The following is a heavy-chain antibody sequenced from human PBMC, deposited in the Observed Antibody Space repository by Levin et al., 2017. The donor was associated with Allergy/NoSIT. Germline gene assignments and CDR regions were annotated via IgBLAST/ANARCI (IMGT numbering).Heavy chain of an antibody. J-gene: IGHJ2*01. V-gene: IGHV3-30*04. CDR2: ISYDGSNK. CDR1: GFTFSSYA. D-gene: IGHD6-25*01. CDR3: ARDPVYLAPSIAAGTSTKGWYFDR. Sequence: PGGSLRLSCAASGFTFSSYAMHWVRQAPGKGLEWVAVISYDGSNKYYADSVKGRFTISRDNSKNTLYLQMNSLRAEDTAVYYCARDPVYLAPSIAAGTSTKGWYFDRWGRGTLVTVSS.